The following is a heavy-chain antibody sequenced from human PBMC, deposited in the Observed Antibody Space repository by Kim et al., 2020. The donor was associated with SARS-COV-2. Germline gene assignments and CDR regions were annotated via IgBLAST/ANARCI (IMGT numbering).Heavy chain of an antibody. CDR1: GGSISSYY. CDR3: ARADHLNDFWSGYWVWFDP. D-gene: IGHD3-3*01. CDR2: IYYSGST. Sequence: SETLSLTCTVSGGSISSYYWSWIRQPPGKGLEWIGYIYYSGSTNYNPSLKSRVTISVDTSKNQFSLKLSSVTAADTAVYYCARADHLNDFWSGYWVWFDPWGQGTLVTVSS. J-gene: IGHJ5*02. V-gene: IGHV4-59*13.